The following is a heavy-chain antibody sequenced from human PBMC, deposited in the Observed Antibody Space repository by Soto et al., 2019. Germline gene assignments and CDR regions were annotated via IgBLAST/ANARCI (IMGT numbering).Heavy chain of an antibody. CDR2: INPNSGDT. J-gene: IGHJ4*02. D-gene: IGHD2-21*01. V-gene: IGHV1-2*02. Sequence: QVQLVQSGAEVKKPGASVKVSCRTSGDTFTGYVLHWVRQAPGQGLEWMGWINPNSGDTNYAQNFQGRIAVTRDTSISTAYMELTSLRSDDTAVYYCTGGINAGEIYWGQGTVVTVSS. CDR3: TGGINAGEIY. CDR1: GDTFTGYV.